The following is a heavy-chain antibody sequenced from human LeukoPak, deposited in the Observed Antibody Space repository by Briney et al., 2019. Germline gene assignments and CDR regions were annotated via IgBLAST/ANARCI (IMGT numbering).Heavy chain of an antibody. Sequence: ASVKVSCKASGGTFSSYAISWVRQAPGQGLEWMGGIIPIFGTANYAQKFQGRVTITADESTSTAYMELSSLRSEDTAVYYCAREEVRIAARLFLPGGYYYYGMDVWGQGTTVTVSS. CDR1: GGTFSSYA. CDR3: AREEVRIAARLFLPGGYYYYGMDV. J-gene: IGHJ6*02. D-gene: IGHD6-6*01. V-gene: IGHV1-69*13. CDR2: IIPIFGTA.